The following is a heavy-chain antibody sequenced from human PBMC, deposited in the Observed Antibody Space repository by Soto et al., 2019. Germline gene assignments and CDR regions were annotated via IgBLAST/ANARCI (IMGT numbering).Heavy chain of an antibody. CDR2: IFHSGST. D-gene: IGHD3-22*01. CDR3: TTNYYDSSGYDNWFDP. Sequence: SETLSLTCAVSGGSIRSNNWWSWVRQPPGKGLEWIGEIFHSGSTNYNPSLKTRVTISVDKSKNQFSLKLSSVTAADTAVYYCTTNYYDSSGYDNWFDPWGQGTLVTVSS. V-gene: IGHV4-4*02. CDR1: GGSIRSNNW. J-gene: IGHJ5*02.